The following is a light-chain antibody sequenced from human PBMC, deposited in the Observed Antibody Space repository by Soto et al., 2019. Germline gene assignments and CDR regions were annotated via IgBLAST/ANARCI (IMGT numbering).Light chain of an antibody. V-gene: IGLV2-14*03. CDR1: NSDVGGYNP. Sequence: QSALTQPASVSGSPGQSITISCAGTNSDVGGYNPVSWYQQHPGKAPQLMIYDVSNRPSGVSNRFSGSKSGNTASLTISGLQAEDEADYYCSSYTSSSTDVFGTGTKLTVL. J-gene: IGLJ1*01. CDR2: DVS. CDR3: SSYTSSSTDV.